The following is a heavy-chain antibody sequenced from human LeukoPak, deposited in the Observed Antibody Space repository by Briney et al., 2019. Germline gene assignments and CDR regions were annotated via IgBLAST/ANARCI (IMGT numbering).Heavy chain of an antibody. CDR3: ARDRLYGILTGYDY. V-gene: IGHV3-7*01. J-gene: IGHJ4*02. CDR2: IKEDESEK. Sequence: GGSLRLSCAASGFNFNNYWMSWVRQAPGKGLEWVANIKEDESEKDYVDSVKGRFTISRDNAKNSLYLQMSSLRAEDTAVYYCARDRLYGILTGYDYWGQGTLVTVSS. D-gene: IGHD3-9*01. CDR1: GFNFNNYW.